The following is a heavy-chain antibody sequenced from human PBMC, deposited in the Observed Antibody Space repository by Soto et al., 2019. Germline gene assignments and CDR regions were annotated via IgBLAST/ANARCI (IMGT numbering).Heavy chain of an antibody. D-gene: IGHD2-21*02. CDR1: GVSVRSYT. J-gene: IGHJ4*02. Sequence: QLQLQESGPGQVRPSETLSLTCIVSGVSVRSYTWSWVRQPANKGLEGIGRVFSSVSATYNPSLKSRVTITMDTPENRISLKLDSVTAADAGVYYCARDGMTTGDTWGPGTAVTVSS. V-gene: IGHV4-4*07. CDR3: ARDGMTTGDT. CDR2: VFSSVSA.